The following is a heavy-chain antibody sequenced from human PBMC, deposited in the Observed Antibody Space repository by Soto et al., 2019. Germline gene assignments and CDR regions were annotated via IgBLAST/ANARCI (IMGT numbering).Heavy chain of an antibody. J-gene: IGHJ3*02. Sequence: GGSLRLSCAASELSFDNYAMHWVLQATGKGLEWVSGISWNSGNIGYADSVKGRFTVSRDNAKKFLYLQMNSLRAEDTAVYYCARDLQALVVVSDSSHIWGQGTMVTVSS. CDR3: ARDLQALVVVSDSSHI. D-gene: IGHD2-15*01. CDR1: ELSFDNYA. V-gene: IGHV3-9*01. CDR2: ISWNSGNI.